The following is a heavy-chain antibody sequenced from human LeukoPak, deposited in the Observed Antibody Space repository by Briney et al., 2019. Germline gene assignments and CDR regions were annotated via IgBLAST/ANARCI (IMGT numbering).Heavy chain of an antibody. D-gene: IGHD2-15*01. CDR1: GGTFSSYA. Sequence: SVKVSCKASGGTFSSYAISWVRQAPGQGLEWMGGIIPVFGTANYAQKFHGRVTITADESTSTAYMELSSLRSEDTAVYYCARDRVVGLGIDNAFDIWGHGTMVTVSS. CDR2: IIPVFGTA. J-gene: IGHJ3*02. CDR3: ARDRVVGLGIDNAFDI. V-gene: IGHV1-69*01.